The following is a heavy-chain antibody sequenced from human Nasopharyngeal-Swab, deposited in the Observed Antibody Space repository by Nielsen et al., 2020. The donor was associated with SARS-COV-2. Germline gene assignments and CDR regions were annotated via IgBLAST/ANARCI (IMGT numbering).Heavy chain of an antibody. Sequence: ASVKVSCKASGYTFTSYGISWVRQAPGKGLEWMGWISAYNGNTNYAQTLQGRVTMTTDTSTSPAYMELRSLRSDDTAVYYCASPTYCSSTSCSYGMDVWGQGTTVTVSS. CDR2: ISAYNGNT. V-gene: IGHV1-18*01. D-gene: IGHD2-2*01. CDR3: ASPTYCSSTSCSYGMDV. J-gene: IGHJ6*02. CDR1: GYTFTSYG.